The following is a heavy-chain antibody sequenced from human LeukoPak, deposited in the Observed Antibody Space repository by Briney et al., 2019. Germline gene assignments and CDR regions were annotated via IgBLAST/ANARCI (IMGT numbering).Heavy chain of an antibody. CDR1: XXXXXXYX. D-gene: IGHD3-22*01. Sequence: XVXCKXSXXXXXXYXXXWXXXDXXXXXXXMXXXXXXXGTANYAQKFQGRVTITAEESTITAYMELSSLRSEDTAVYYCARVTYYYDSSGQRLRPDAFDIWGQGTMVTVSS. V-gene: IGHV1-69*01. CDR3: ARVTYYYDSSGQRLRPDAFDI. J-gene: IGHJ3*02. CDR2: XXXXXGTA.